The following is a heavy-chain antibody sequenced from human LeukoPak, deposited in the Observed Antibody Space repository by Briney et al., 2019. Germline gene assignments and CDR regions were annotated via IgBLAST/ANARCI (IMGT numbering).Heavy chain of an antibody. CDR1: GFTFSSYS. CDR3: VRAALREGYDFDY. J-gene: IGHJ4*02. V-gene: IGHV3-21*01. Sequence: GGSLRLSCAGSGFTFSSYSMSWVRQAPGKGLEWVSYISSGSSYIYYADSVKGRFTISRDNAKNSLYLEMNSLRAEDTAVYYCVRAALREGYDFDYWGKGTLVTVSS. D-gene: IGHD5-24*01. CDR2: ISSGSSYI.